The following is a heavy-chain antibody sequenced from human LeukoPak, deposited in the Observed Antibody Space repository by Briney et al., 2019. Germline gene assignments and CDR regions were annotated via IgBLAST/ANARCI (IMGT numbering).Heavy chain of an antibody. J-gene: IGHJ4*02. D-gene: IGHD1-26*01. CDR3: ARVRGSYSVDY. Sequence: GGSLRLSCAASRFTFSDYYMSWIRQAPGKGLEWISYISSGSPYTRYADSVKGRFTISRDYAKNLLSLQMNSLRAEDTAVYYCARVRGSYSVDYWGQGTLVTVSS. CDR1: RFTFSDYY. V-gene: IGHV3-11*03. CDR2: ISSGSPYT.